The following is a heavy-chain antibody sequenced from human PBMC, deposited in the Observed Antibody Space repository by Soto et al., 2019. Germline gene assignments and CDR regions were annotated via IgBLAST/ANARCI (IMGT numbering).Heavy chain of an antibody. D-gene: IGHD5-18*01. J-gene: IGHJ4*02. CDR1: GYTFTSYC. V-gene: IGHV1-18*01. CDR3: ARERGWIQLWSGYFDY. CDR2: ISAYNGNT. Sequence: ASVKVSCKASGYTFTSYCISWVRQAPGQGLEWMGWISAYNGNTNYAQKLQGRVTMTTDTSTSTAYMELRSLRSDDTAVYYCARERGWIQLWSGYFDYWGQGTLVTVSS.